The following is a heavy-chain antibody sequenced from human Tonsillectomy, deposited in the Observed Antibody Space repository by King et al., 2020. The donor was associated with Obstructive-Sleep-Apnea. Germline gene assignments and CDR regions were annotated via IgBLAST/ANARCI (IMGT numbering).Heavy chain of an antibody. V-gene: IGHV3-30*03. Sequence: HVQLVQSGGGVVQPGRSLRLSCAAAGFNFTISGIHWVRQAPGKGLGGVGSYVGNTKTFADSVKGRFTIARDNSKNTVYLQMDSLKVEDTGAYYCARGPLRGSDFDFWGQGTLVTVSS. CDR1: GFNFTISG. CDR3: ARGPLRGSDFDF. CDR2: SYVGNTK. J-gene: IGHJ4*02.